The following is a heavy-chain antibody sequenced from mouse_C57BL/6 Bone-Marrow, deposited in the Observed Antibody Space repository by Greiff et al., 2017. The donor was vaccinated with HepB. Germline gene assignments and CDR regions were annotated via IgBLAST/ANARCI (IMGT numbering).Heavy chain of an antibody. D-gene: IGHD1-1*01. CDR3: ARCRYYYGSSYCWYFDV. CDR2: ISSGGSYT. V-gene: IGHV5-6*01. Sequence: EVQGVESGGDLVKPGGSLKLSCAASGFTFSSYGMSWVRQTPDKRLEWVATISSGGSYTYYPDSVKGRFTISRDNAKNTLYLQMSSLKSEDTAMYYCARCRYYYGSSYCWYFDVWGTGTTVTVSS. CDR1: GFTFSSYG. J-gene: IGHJ1*03.